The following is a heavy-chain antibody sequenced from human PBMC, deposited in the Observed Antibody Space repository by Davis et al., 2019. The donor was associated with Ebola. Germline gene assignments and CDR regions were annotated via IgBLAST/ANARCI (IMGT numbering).Heavy chain of an antibody. V-gene: IGHV3-23*01. J-gene: IGHJ6*02. Sequence: GGSLRLSCAASGFTFSSYAMSWVRQPPGKGLEWVSAISGSGGTTNSAASVKGRFTISSDNSKNTLYLQMNSLRAEDTAVYYCAKDMWADYDFWRRYYYYGMDVWGQGTTVTVSS. CDR3: AKDMWADYDFWRRYYYYGMDV. CDR2: ISGSGGTT. D-gene: IGHD3-3*01. CDR1: GFTFSSYA.